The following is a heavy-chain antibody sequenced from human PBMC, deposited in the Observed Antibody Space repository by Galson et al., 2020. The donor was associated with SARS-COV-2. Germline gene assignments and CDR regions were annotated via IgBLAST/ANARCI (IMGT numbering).Heavy chain of an antibody. CDR1: GGSISSSSYY. D-gene: IGHD4-17*01. CDR2: IYYSGST. Sequence: SETLSLTCTVSGGSISSSSYYWGWIRQPPGKGLEWIGSIYYSGSTYYNPSLKSRVTISVDTSKNQFSLKLSSVTAADTAVYYCARDETTVTHAFDIWGQGTMVTVSS. J-gene: IGHJ3*02. V-gene: IGHV4-39*07. CDR3: ARDETTVTHAFDI.